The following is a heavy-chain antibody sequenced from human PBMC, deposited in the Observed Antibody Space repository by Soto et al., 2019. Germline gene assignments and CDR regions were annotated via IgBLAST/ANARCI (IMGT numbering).Heavy chain of an antibody. J-gene: IGHJ4*02. V-gene: IGHV1-18*01. CDR3: ARAVVTSYGVFDY. Sequence: QVQLVQSGAEVKKPGASVKVSCKASGYTFTSYGISWVRQAPGQGLEWMGWITYNGDTNYPQKLQGRVTMTTDTSTNTAYMELRSLRSDDTAVYYCARAVVTSYGVFDYWGQGTLVTVSS. D-gene: IGHD3-22*01. CDR1: GYTFTSYG. CDR2: ITYNGDT.